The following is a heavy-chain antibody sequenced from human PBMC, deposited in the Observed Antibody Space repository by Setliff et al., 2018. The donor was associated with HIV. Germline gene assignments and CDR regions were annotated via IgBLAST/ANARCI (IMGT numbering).Heavy chain of an antibody. CDR2: IHHSGST. CDR3: SRQQLDGFRYKYYYMDV. Sequence: SETLSLTCIVSGGSISNYYWGWIRQSPGKGMEWIGFIHHSGSTNYNPSLESRVTISLDTANNHSSLNLRSVTAADTAVYYCSRQQLDGFRYKYYYMDVWGKGTTVTVSS. CDR1: GGSISNYY. J-gene: IGHJ6*03. V-gene: IGHV4-59*01. D-gene: IGHD6-13*01.